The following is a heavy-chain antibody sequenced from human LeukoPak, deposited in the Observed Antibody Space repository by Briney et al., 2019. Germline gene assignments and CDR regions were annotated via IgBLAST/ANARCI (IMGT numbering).Heavy chain of an antibody. CDR3: ARVTKRYYDFWSGYSDYNAFDI. D-gene: IGHD3-3*01. Sequence: SVKVSCKASGGTFSSYAISWVRQAPGQGLEWMGGIIPIFGTANYAQKFQGRVTITTDESTSTACMELRSLRSDDTAVYYCARVTKRYYDFWSGYSDYNAFDIWGQGTMVTVSS. V-gene: IGHV1-69*05. CDR2: IIPIFGTA. J-gene: IGHJ3*02. CDR1: GGTFSSYA.